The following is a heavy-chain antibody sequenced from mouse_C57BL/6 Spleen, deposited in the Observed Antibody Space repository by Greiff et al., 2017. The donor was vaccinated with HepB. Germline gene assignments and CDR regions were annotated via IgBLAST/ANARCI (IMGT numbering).Heavy chain of an antibody. V-gene: IGHV1-26*01. CDR2: INPNNGGT. CDR3: GKGYYVDY. CDR1: GYTFTDYY. J-gene: IGHJ2*01. Sequence: EVQLQQSGPELVKPGASVKISCKASGYTFTDYYMNWVKQSHGKSLEWIGDINPNNGGTSYNQKFKGKATLTVDKSSSTAYMELRSLTSEDSAVYYCGKGYYVDYWGQGTTLTVSS.